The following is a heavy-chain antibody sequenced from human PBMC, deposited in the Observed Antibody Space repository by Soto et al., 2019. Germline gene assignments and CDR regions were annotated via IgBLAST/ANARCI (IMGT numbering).Heavy chain of an antibody. CDR2: IYYSGST. CDR1: GGSVSSGSYY. Sequence: QVQLQESGPGLVKPSETLSLTCTVSGGSVSSGSYYWSWIRQPPGKGLEWIGYIYYSGSTNYNPSLKSRVTISVDTSKNQFSLKLSSVTAADTAVYYCASPNPCGDYEEFAFDIWGQGTMVTVSS. D-gene: IGHD4-17*01. V-gene: IGHV4-61*01. J-gene: IGHJ3*02. CDR3: ASPNPCGDYEEFAFDI.